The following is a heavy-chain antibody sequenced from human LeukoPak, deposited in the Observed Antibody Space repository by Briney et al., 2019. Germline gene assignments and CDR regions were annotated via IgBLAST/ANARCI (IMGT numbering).Heavy chain of an antibody. Sequence: PSETLSLTCAVYGGSFSGYYWSWIRQPPGKGLEWIGEINHSGSTNYNPSLKSRVTISVDTSKNQFSLKLSSVTAADTAVYYCARARPYYYYMDVWGKGTTVTVSS. CDR1: GGSFSGYY. CDR3: ARARPYYYYMDV. CDR2: INHSGST. J-gene: IGHJ6*03. V-gene: IGHV4-34*01.